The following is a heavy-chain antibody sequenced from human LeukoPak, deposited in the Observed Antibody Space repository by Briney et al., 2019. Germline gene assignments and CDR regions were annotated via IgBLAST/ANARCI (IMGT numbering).Heavy chain of an antibody. Sequence: MTSETLSLTCTVSGGSISSGDYYWSWIRQPPGKGLEWIGYIYYSGSTNYNPSLKSRVTISVDPPKNQFSLKLNSVTAADTAVYYCARQETFMVQGRFAFDLWGQGTTVTVSS. D-gene: IGHD3-10*01. J-gene: IGHJ3*01. CDR2: IYYSGST. CDR1: GGSISSGDYY. CDR3: ARQETFMVQGRFAFDL. V-gene: IGHV4-30-4*01.